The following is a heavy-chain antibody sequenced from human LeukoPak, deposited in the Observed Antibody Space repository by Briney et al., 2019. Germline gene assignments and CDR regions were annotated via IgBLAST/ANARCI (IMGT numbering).Heavy chain of an antibody. CDR2: IIPILGIA. Sequence: ASVKVSCKASGGTFSSYAISWVRQAPGQGLEWMGRIIPILGIANYAQKFQGRVTITADKSTSTAYMELSSLRSEDTAVYYCARGMTAYADGYWGQGTLVTVSS. V-gene: IGHV1-69*04. D-gene: IGHD4-17*01. CDR1: GGTFSSYA. J-gene: IGHJ4*02. CDR3: ARGMTAYADGY.